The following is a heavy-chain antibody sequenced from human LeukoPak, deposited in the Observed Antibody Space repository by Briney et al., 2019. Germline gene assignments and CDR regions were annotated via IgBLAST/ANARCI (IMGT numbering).Heavy chain of an antibody. CDR1: GFTFSSYA. J-gene: IGHJ6*02. CDR2: ISGSGGST. D-gene: IGHD6-19*01. Sequence: PGGSLRLSCAASGFTFSSYAMSWVRPAPGEGLEWVSAISGSGGSTYYADSVKGRFTISRDNSKNTLYLQMSSLRAEDTAVYYCAKDNAVAGFYYYYGMDVWGQGTTVTVSS. CDR3: AKDNAVAGFYYYYGMDV. V-gene: IGHV3-23*01.